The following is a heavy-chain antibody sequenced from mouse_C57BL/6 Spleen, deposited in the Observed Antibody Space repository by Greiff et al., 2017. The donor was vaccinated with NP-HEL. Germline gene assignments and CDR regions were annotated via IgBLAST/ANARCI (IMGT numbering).Heavy chain of an antibody. D-gene: IGHD2-3*01. V-gene: IGHV1-59*01. Sequence: QVQLQQSGAELVRPGTSVKLSCKASGYTFTSYWMHWVKQRPGQGLEWIGVIDPSDSYTNYNQKFKGKATLTVDTSSSTAYMQLSSLTSEDSAVYYCARWLLRDFDYWGQGTTLTVSS. CDR2: IDPSDSYT. CDR1: GYTFTSYW. J-gene: IGHJ2*01. CDR3: ARWLLRDFDY.